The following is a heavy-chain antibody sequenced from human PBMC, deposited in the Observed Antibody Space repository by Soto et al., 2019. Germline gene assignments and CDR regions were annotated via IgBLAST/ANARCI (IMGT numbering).Heavy chain of an antibody. CDR1: GGTFSTSS. CDR3: ERDVVRSGEGDS. V-gene: IGHV1-69*01. D-gene: IGHD2-15*01. J-gene: IGHJ1*01. CDR2: IIHILTRK. Sequence: QLQLVQSGTEVKEPWSSLKVSCTASGGTFSTSSFVWVRQGPGQGLEWMGGIIHILTRKNFAHTFHGRVNISAYQSMRTTSVELRSLTSGDKAISCCERDVVRSGEGDSWGQGTVVTVSS.